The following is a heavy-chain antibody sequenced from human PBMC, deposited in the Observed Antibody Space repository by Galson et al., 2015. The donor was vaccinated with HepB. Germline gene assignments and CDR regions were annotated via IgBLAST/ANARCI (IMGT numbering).Heavy chain of an antibody. CDR1: GYTFTSYG. CDR2: ISPYNENT. V-gene: IGHV1-18*01. D-gene: IGHD3-10*01. J-gene: IGHJ4*02. Sequence: SVKVSCKASGYTFTSYGISWVRQAPGQGLEWMGWISPYNENTDYAEKFQARVTMTTDTSTSTPYMELRSLKSDDTAVYYRARDLRAHYYGSGSYKNRGQGTLVTVSS. CDR3: ARDLRAHYYGSGSYKN.